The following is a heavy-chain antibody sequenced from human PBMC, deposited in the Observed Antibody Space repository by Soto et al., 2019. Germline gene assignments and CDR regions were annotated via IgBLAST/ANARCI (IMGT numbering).Heavy chain of an antibody. J-gene: IGHJ6*02. D-gene: IGHD3-10*01. CDR2: LYYTGST. Sequence: QVQLQQSGPGLVKPSGTLSLTCTVSSGPTSSHNWGWIRQPPGRGLEWIGYLYYTGSTSYNPSLKSRVTISADTSTNHISLTLSSVTAADTAVYYCVRQGIGDLHGLVDVWGQGTTVSVSS. CDR1: SGPTSSHN. CDR3: VRQGIGDLHGLVDV. V-gene: IGHV4-59*08.